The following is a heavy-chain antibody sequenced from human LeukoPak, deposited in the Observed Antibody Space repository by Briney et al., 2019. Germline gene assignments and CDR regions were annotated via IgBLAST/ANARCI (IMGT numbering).Heavy chain of an antibody. CDR3: ARRMVRGVISDY. J-gene: IGHJ4*02. D-gene: IGHD3-10*01. CDR1: GFTFSSYS. Sequence: PGGSLRLSCAASGFTFSSYSMNWVRQAPGKGLEWVSSISSSSSYIYYADSVKGRFTISRDNAKNSLYLQMNSLRAEDTAVYYCARRMVRGVISDYWGQGTLVTVSS. V-gene: IGHV3-21*01. CDR2: ISSSSSYI.